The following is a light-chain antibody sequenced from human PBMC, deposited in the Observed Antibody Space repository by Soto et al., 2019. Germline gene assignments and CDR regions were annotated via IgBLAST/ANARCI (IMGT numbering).Light chain of an antibody. V-gene: IGKV1-6*02. Sequence: AIQMTQSPSSLSASVGDRVTMTCRASQDIRNDLGWYQQKPGKAPELLIYTASSLQSGVPSRFSGSGSGTDFTLTISSRQPEDFATYYCLQEYNYPRTFGQGTNVEIK. CDR1: QDIRND. CDR2: TAS. J-gene: IGKJ1*01. CDR3: LQEYNYPRT.